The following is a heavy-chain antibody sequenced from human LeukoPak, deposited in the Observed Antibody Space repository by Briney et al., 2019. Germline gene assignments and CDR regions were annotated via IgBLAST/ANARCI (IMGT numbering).Heavy chain of an antibody. CDR3: TRSISSWYYWFDP. CDR2: IRSKANSYAT. CDR1: GFTFSGSA. J-gene: IGHJ5*02. V-gene: IGHV3-73*01. Sequence: GGSLRLSCAASGFTFSGSAMHWVRQASGKGLEWVGRIRSKANSYATAYAASVKGRFTISRDDSKNTAYLQMNSLKTEDTAVYYCTRSISSWYYWFDPWGQGTLVTVSS. D-gene: IGHD6-13*01.